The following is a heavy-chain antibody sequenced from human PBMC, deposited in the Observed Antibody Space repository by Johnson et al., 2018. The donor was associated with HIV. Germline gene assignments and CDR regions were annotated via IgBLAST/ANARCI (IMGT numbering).Heavy chain of an antibody. J-gene: IGHJ3*02. CDR2: INSVGSSA. CDR1: GFTFSSYW. CDR3: AKEDPWRRAFDI. Sequence: VQLVESGGGLVKPGGSLRLSCAASGFTFSSYWMHWVRQAPGKGLVWVSRINSVGSSASYAAPVKGRFNISRDNAKNSLYLQMNGLRPEDTAVYYCAKEDPWRRAFDIWGKGTVVTVSS. D-gene: IGHD1-1*01. V-gene: IGHV3-74*01.